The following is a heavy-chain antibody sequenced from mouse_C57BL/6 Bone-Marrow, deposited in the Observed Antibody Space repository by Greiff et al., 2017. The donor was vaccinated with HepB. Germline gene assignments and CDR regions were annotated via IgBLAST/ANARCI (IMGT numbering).Heavy chain of an antibody. J-gene: IGHJ4*01. CDR1: YTFTDYNM. CDR3: RLGLLRPAMDY. V-gene: IGHV1-83*01. Sequence: VQLQQSGPELVKPGASVKIPCKASGYTFTDYNMDWVKQSHGKSLEWIGEIYPRSGNTYYNEKFKGKATLTADKSSSTAYMELRSLTSEDSAVYFCARLGLLRPAMDYWGQGTSVTVSS. CDR2: YPRSGNTY. D-gene: IGHD1-2*01.